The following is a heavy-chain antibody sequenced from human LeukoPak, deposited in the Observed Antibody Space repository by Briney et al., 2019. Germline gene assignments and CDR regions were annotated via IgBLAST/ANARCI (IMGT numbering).Heavy chain of an antibody. CDR2: IKQDGSEK. J-gene: IGHJ4*02. CDR3: AKVGGKETGITPD. Sequence: PGGSLRLSCAASGFTFSSYWMSWVRQAPGKGLEWVANIKQDGSEKYYVDSVEGRFTISRDNAKNSLYLQMNNLRDEDTAVYYCAKVGGKETGITPDWGQGTLVTVSS. CDR1: GFTFSSYW. D-gene: IGHD3-3*01. V-gene: IGHV3-7*01.